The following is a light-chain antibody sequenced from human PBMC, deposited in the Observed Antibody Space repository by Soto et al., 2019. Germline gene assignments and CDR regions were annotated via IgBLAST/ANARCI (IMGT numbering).Light chain of an antibody. CDR3: QQSYSTPLP. V-gene: IGKV1-39*01. CDR2: AAS. Sequence: IQMTQSASYMSAFVGDRVTSTCRASQSISSYLNWYQQKPGKAPELLIYAASSLQSGVPSRFSGSGSGTDFTLTISSLQPEEFATYDCQQSYSTPLPFGQLTRLENK. CDR1: QSISSY. J-gene: IGKJ5*01.